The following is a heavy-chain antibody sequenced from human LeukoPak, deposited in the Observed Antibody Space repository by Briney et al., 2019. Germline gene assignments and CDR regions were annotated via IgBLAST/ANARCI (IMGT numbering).Heavy chain of an antibody. CDR2: IRVYNGNT. Sequence: ASVKVSCKASGYTFTSYGISWVRQAPGQGLEWMGWIRVYNGNTNYAQKLQGRVTMTTDTSTSTAYMELRSLRSDDTAVYYCARAGRGYNSQGCDYWGQGTLVTVSS. J-gene: IGHJ4*02. D-gene: IGHD5-24*01. V-gene: IGHV1-18*01. CDR3: ARAGRGYNSQGCDY. CDR1: GYTFTSYG.